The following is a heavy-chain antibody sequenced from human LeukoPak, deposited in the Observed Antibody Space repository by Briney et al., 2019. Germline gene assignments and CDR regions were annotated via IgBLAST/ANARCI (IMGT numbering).Heavy chain of an antibody. Sequence: GGSLRLSCAASGFTFSSYWMNWARQAPGKGLEWVASINHNGNVSYYVDSVKGRFTISRDNAKNSLYLQMSNLRAEDTAVYFCARGGGLDIWGQGATVTVSS. D-gene: IGHD3-16*01. CDR3: ARGGGLDI. J-gene: IGHJ6*02. CDR1: GFTFSSYW. V-gene: IGHV3-7*03. CDR2: INHNGNVS.